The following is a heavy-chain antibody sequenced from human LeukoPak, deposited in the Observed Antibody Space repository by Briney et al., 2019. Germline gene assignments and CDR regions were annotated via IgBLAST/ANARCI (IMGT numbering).Heavy chain of an antibody. D-gene: IGHD3-10*01. Sequence: ASVKVSCKASRYTFTSYYMHWVRQAPGQGLEWMGIINPSGGSTSYAQKFQGRVTMTRDTSTSTVYMELSSLRSEDTAVYYCARGDYGSGSPNRHDYWGQGTLVTVSS. CDR3: ARGDYGSGSPNRHDY. CDR1: RYTFTSYY. V-gene: IGHV1-46*03. CDR2: INPSGGST. J-gene: IGHJ4*02.